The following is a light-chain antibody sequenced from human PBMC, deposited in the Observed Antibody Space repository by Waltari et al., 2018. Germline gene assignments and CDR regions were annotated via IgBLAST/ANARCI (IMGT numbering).Light chain of an antibody. CDR3: QQYYSTPLT. J-gene: IGKJ4*01. V-gene: IGKV4-1*01. CDR2: WAS. Sequence: DIVMTQSPESLAVSLGERATINCKSRESVLYSSNNKNHLAWYQQKPGQPPKLLLYWASTRKSGVPDLFRGSGSETDFTLTVTSLQTEDAAVYYCQQYYSTPLTFGGGTRVEI. CDR1: ESVLYSSNNKNH.